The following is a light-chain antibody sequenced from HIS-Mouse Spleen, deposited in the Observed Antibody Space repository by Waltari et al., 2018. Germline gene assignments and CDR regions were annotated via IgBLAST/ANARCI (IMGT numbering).Light chain of an antibody. J-gene: IGLJ2*01. CDR2: RNN. CDR3: AAWDDSLSGVV. V-gene: IGLV1-47*01. CDR1: RPNIGRNY. Sequence: QSVLTQPPSASGTPGQRVAISCSGRRPNIGRNYVSGYQQLPGTAPKLLIYRNNQRPSGVPDRFSGSKSGTSASLAISGLRSEDEADYYCAAWDDSLSGVVFGGGTKLTVL.